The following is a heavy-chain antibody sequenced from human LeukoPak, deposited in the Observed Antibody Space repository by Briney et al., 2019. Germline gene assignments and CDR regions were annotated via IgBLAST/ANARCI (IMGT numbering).Heavy chain of an antibody. CDR3: AGNSGSYPFWFDP. D-gene: IGHD1-26*01. J-gene: IGHJ5*02. CDR1: GGSISSGSYY. CDR2: IYTSGST. V-gene: IGHV4-61*02. Sequence: SETLSLTCTVSGGSISSGSYYWSWIQQPAGKGLEWIGRIYTSGSTNYNPSLKSRAIISVDTSKNQFSLKLNSVTAADTAVYFCAGNSGSYPFWFDPWGQGTLVTVSS.